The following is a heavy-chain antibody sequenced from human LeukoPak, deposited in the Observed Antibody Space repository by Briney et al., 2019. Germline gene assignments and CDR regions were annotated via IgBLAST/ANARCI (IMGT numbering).Heavy chain of an antibody. V-gene: IGHV3-23*01. CDR3: TQDIACGTFEH. D-gene: IGHD2-15*01. Sequence: AGTMRPSRAASGFTSRNNGMSWVRQAERDGLGWVSAISPGGADTYYADSVKGRSTISTDASKNPLSLRMNSVLAEDTAIYYCTQDIACGTFEHWGEGSLVTVS. CDR1: GFTSRNNG. CDR2: ISPGGADT. J-gene: IGHJ4*02.